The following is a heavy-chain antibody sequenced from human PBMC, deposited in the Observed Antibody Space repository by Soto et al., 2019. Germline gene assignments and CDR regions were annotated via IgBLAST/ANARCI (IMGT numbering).Heavy chain of an antibody. Sequence: EVQLLESGGGLVQPGGSLRLSCAASGFTFSTFGMNWVRQAPGQGLEWVSAISDTGGATYYADSVKARFTISRDNSKNTFYLQMNSLRADDTAVYYCAKEMGARLPFDYWGQGTPVTVSS. J-gene: IGHJ4*02. CDR3: AKEMGARLPFDY. CDR2: ISDTGGAT. D-gene: IGHD1-26*01. CDR1: GFTFSTFG. V-gene: IGHV3-23*01.